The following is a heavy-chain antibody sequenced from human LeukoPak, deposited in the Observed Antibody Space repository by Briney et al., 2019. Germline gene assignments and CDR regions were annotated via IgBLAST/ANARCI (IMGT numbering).Heavy chain of an antibody. CDR2: IYHSGST. CDR3: ARHDYSNYGWFDP. CDR1: GGSISSGGYY. D-gene: IGHD4-11*01. J-gene: IGHJ5*02. V-gene: IGHV4-30-2*03. Sequence: SETLSLTCTVSGGSISSGGYYWSWIRQPPGKGLEWIGYIYHSGSTYYNPSLKSRVTISVDTSKNQFSLKLSSVTAADTAVYYCARHDYSNYGWFDPWGQGTLVTVSS.